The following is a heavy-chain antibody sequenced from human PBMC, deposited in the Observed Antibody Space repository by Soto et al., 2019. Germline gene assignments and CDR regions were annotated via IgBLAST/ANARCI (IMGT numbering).Heavy chain of an antibody. CDR1: GDSISRFY. D-gene: IGHD2-21*02. J-gene: IGHJ4*02. CDR3: ARVRTAYAGLDY. Sequence: SATLSLTCDVSGDSISRFYWAWIRQSPGRGLESIGYISNTGYTDYNPSLESRVAISLDTSNNQFSLTLWSVTATDTAVYYCARVRTAYAGLDYWGQGTLVTVSS. V-gene: IGHV4-4*09. CDR2: ISNTGYT.